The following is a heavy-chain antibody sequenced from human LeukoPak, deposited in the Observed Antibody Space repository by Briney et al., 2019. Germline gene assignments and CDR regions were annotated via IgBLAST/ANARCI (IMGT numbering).Heavy chain of an antibody. J-gene: IGHJ4*02. CDR3: ARVSHRRWVASSFDY. CDR1: GFTFSSYW. V-gene: IGHV3-30*02. D-gene: IGHD6-19*01. Sequence: PGGSLRLSCAASGFTFSSYWMSWVRQAPGKGLEWVAFIRYDGSNKYYADSVKGRFTISRDNSKNTLYLQMNSLRAEDTAVYYCARVSHRRWVASSFDYWGQGTLVTVSS. CDR2: IRYDGSNK.